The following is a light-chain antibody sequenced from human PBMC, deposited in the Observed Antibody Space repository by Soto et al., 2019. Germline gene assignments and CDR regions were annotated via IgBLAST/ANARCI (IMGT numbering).Light chain of an antibody. Sequence: QSVLTQSPSASASLGASVKVTCTLSVGHSSSAIAWHQQQPDKGPRFLMSLNSDGSYYKGDGVPDRFSGSSSGAERFLTISSLQSEDEADYYCQTWGTGIQVFGRGTKLTVL. CDR3: QTWGTGIQV. V-gene: IGLV4-69*01. CDR1: VGHSSSA. J-gene: IGLJ3*02. CDR2: LNSDGSY.